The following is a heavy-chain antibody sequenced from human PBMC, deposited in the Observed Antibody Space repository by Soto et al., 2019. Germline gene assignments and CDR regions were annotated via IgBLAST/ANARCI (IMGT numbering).Heavy chain of an antibody. V-gene: IGHV4-30-4*01. D-gene: IGHD6-13*01. CDR1: GGSISSGDYY. Sequence: TLSLTCTVSGGSISSGDYYWSWIRQPPGKGLEWIGYIYYSGSTYYNPSLKSRVTISVDTSKNQFSLKLSSVTAADTAVYYCARAPRYSSSWYSNYYCYYGMDVWGQGTTVTVS. CDR3: ARAPRYSSSWYSNYYCYYGMDV. CDR2: IYYSGST. J-gene: IGHJ6*02.